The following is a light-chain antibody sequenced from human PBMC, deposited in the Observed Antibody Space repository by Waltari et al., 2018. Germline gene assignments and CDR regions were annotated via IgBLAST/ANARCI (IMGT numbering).Light chain of an antibody. V-gene: IGKV3-20*01. Sequence: EIVLTQSPGTLSVSPGERVTVSCRASQTITGSWLTWYHQKPGQAPTLLISGVSNRAPVIPDRFSGSGSGTDFTLTISRLEPEDSAVYYCQQYDGSVVTFGGGTKVEIK. J-gene: IGKJ4*01. CDR2: GVS. CDR1: QTITGSW. CDR3: QQYDGSVVT.